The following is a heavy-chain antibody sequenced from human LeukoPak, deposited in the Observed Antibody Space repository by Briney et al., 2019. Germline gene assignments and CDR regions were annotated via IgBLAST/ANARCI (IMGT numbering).Heavy chain of an antibody. V-gene: IGHV4-39*01. J-gene: IGHJ4*02. CDR1: GGSISNTSYY. D-gene: IGHD6-19*01. CDR3: ARLSFSSGWNFDY. CDR2: ASYSGST. Sequence: SETLSLTCTVSGGSISNTSYYWGWIRQPPGNGLEWIGSASYSGSTHYNPSLESRVIISVDTSKNQFSLKLSSVTAADTAVYYCARLSFSSGWNFDYWGQGTLVTVSS.